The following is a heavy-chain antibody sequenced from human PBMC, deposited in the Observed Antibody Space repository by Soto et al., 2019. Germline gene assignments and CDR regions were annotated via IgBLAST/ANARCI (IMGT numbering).Heavy chain of an antibody. D-gene: IGHD2-21*02. Sequence: SETLSLTCAVSGGSISSGFYSWSWIRQPPGQGLEWIGYIYNSGNTYYNPSLMSRVTISVDRSQNHFSLKLTSVTAADTAVYYCARGSDGVWNWFDPWGQGTQVTV. J-gene: IGHJ5*02. CDR3: ARGSDGVWNWFDP. CDR2: IYNSGNT. CDR1: GGSISSGFYS. V-gene: IGHV4-30-2*01.